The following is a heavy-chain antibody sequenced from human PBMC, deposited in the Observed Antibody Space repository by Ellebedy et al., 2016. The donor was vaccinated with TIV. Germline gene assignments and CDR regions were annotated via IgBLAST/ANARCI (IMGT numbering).Heavy chain of an antibody. CDR1: GFAFSTYA. J-gene: IGHJ5*02. V-gene: IGHV3-21*01. CDR3: AAGSREYWFDT. CDR2: ISSDSSDL. Sequence: GESLKISCAASGFAFSTYAMNWVRQAPGKAPAWVSSISSDSSDLSYADSGKGRFTISRDNAKNLLYLQMNTLGVEDTAVYYCAAGSREYWFDTWGQGTLVTVPS. D-gene: IGHD3-10*01.